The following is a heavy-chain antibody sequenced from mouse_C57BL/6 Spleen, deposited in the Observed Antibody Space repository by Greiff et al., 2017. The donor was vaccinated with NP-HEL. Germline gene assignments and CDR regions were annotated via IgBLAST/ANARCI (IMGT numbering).Heavy chain of an antibody. J-gene: IGHJ3*01. Sequence: SGAELVKPGASVKLSCKASGYTFTSYWMHWVKQRPGQGLEWIGMIHPNSGSTNYNEKFKSKATLTVDKSSSTAYMQLSSLTSEDSAVYYCARGEYYDGYYQGFAYWGQGTLVTVSA. CDR2: IHPNSGST. CDR3: ARGEYYDGYYQGFAY. D-gene: IGHD2-3*01. V-gene: IGHV1-64*01. CDR1: GYTFTSYW.